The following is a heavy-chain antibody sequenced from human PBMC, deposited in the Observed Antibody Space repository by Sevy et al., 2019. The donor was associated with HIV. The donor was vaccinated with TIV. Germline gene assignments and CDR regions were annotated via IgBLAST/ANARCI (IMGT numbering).Heavy chain of an antibody. CDR1: GFSISSGYY. D-gene: IGHD3-22*01. CDR3: ARGPNYYDSRDPLYYFDY. V-gene: IGHV4-38-2*01. Sequence: SESLSLTCAVSGFSISSGYYWGWIRQPPGKGLEWIGSIYHSGSTYYNPSLRSRVTISVDTSKEQFSLNLNSVTAADTAVYYCARGPNYYDSRDPLYYFDYWGQGALVTVSS. J-gene: IGHJ4*02. CDR2: IYHSGST.